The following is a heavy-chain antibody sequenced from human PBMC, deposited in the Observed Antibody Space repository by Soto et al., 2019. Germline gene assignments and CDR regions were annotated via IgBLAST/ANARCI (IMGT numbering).Heavy chain of an antibody. V-gene: IGHV4-34*01. J-gene: IGHJ6*02. Sequence: QVQLQQWGAGLLKPSETLSLTCAVYGGSFSGYYWSWIRQPPGKGLEWIGEINHSGSTNYNPSLKSRVTISVDTSKNQFSLKLSSVTAADTAVYYCARGKLHYYGWNYYYYGMDVWGQGTTVTVSS. D-gene: IGHD3-10*01. CDR1: GGSFSGYY. CDR2: INHSGST. CDR3: ARGKLHYYGWNYYYYGMDV.